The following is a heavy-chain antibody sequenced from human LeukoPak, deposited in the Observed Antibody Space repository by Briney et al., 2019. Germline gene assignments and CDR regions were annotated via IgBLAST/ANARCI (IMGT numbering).Heavy chain of an antibody. V-gene: IGHV1-69*13. CDR2: IIPIFGTA. D-gene: IGHD3-22*01. CDR1: GGTFSSYA. CDR3: ARGTYFYDSSGYNYFDY. Sequence: SVKVSCKASGGTFSSYAISWVRQAPGQGLEWMGGIIPIFGTANYAQKFQGRVTITADESTSTAYMELSSLRSEDTAVYYCARGTYFYDSSGYNYFDYWGQGTLVTVSS. J-gene: IGHJ4*02.